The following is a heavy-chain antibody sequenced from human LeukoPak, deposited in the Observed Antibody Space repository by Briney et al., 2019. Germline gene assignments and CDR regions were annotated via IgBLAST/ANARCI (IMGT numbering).Heavy chain of an antibody. CDR1: GFTFSSYS. J-gene: IGHJ6*03. D-gene: IGHD2-15*01. CDR2: ISSSSSYI. CDR3: ARRLGYCSGGSCSPDYYYYMDV. Sequence: GGSLRLSXAASGFTFSSYSMNWVRQAPGKGLEWVSSISSSSSYIYYADSVKGRFTISRDNAKNSLYLQMNSLRAEDTAVYYCARRLGYCSGGSCSPDYYYYMDVWGKGTTVTVSS. V-gene: IGHV3-21*01.